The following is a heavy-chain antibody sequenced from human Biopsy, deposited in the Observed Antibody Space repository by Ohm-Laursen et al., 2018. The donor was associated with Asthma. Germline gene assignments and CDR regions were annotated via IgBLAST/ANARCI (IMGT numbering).Heavy chain of an antibody. D-gene: IGHD7-27*01. CDR3: AAGAPRIGSFDI. CDR1: SGSGGYMRSGNYY. Sequence: SQTLSLTCSLSSGSGGYMRSGNYYWVWIRQAPGKGLEWIGLFFYSGVKFYYNPSLKSRASISFDTSKNQISLKLTSVTAADTAVYYCAAGAPRIGSFDIWGRGTTVIVSS. V-gene: IGHV4-30-4*01. J-gene: IGHJ3*02. CDR2: FFYSGVK.